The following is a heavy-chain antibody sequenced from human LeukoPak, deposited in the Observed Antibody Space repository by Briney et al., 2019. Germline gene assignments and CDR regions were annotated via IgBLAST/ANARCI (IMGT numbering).Heavy chain of an antibody. CDR3: ARDPGGGRLDY. J-gene: IGHJ4*02. CDR1: GFTFSSYS. Sequence: GGSLRLSCAASGFTFSSYSMNWVRQAPGKGLEWVSSISSSSSYIYYADSVKGRFTISRDNAKNSLYLQMNSLRAEGTAVYYCARDPGGGRLDYWGQGTLVTVSS. CDR2: ISSSSSYI. D-gene: IGHD4-23*01. V-gene: IGHV3-21*01.